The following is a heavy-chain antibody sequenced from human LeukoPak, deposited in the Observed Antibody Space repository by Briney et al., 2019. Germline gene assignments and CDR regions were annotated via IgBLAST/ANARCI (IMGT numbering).Heavy chain of an antibody. J-gene: IGHJ3*02. D-gene: IGHD2-15*01. CDR1: GFNFGSHE. CDR3: AREIIPTPDTFDI. V-gene: IGHV3-48*03. CDR2: IGGSGSPT. Sequence: PGGSLRLSCVVSGFNFGSHEMSWVRQAPGKGREWVSYIGGSGSPTHYADSVKGRFTVSRDNAKNSLYLQLNNLRAEDTAVYYCAREIIPTPDTFDIWGQGTVVTVSS.